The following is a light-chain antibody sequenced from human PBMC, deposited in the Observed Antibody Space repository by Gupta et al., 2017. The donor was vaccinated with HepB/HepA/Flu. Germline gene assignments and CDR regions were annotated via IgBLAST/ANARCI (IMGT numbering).Light chain of an antibody. Sequence: IVLTQYQAFESVTTTDRDTITCRASERNGSYLHWYQQKPDQSPKLLIKYASQSFTGVPSRFSGSGSGTDFTLTIDSLEVEDAATYYCHQSSSLPLTFGGGTKVDIK. J-gene: IGKJ4*01. CDR1: ERNGSY. CDR3: HQSSSLPLT. V-gene: IGKV6-21*01. CDR2: YAS.